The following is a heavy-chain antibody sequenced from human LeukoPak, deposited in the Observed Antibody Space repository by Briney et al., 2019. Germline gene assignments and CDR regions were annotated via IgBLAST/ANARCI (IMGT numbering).Heavy chain of an antibody. CDR2: INHSGST. CDR3: AREAYFMNAFDI. J-gene: IGHJ3*02. Sequence: NPGGSLRLSCAASGFTFSSYAMSWIRQPPGKGLEWIGEINHSGSTNYNPSLKSRVTISVDTSKNQFSLKLSSVTAADTAVYYCAREAYFMNAFDIWGQGTMVTVSS. V-gene: IGHV4-34*01. CDR1: GFTFSSYA. D-gene: IGHD3-16*01.